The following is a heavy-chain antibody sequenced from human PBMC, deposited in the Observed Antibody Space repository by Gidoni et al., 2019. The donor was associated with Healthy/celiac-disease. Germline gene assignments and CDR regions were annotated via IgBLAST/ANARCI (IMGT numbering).Heavy chain of an antibody. J-gene: IGHJ4*02. Sequence: QVQLVGSGGGVVQAGRSRGLPWAGSGFTFRSYARHWVRQAPGKGLEWVAVISYDGSNRYYADSVKDRFTISRDNSKNTLYLQMNSLRAEDTAVYYCAIERLRGFFDYWGQGTLVTVSS. CDR3: AIERLRGFFDY. CDR2: ISYDGSNR. CDR1: GFTFRSYA. D-gene: IGHD5-18*01. V-gene: IGHV3-30-3*01.